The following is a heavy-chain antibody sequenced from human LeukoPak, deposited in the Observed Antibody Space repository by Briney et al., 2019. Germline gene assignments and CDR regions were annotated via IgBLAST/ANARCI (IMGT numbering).Heavy chain of an antibody. D-gene: IGHD4/OR15-4a*01. V-gene: IGHV3-30*02. CDR2: IRYDGSNK. CDR1: GFTFSSYV. Sequence: GGSLRLSCAASGFTFSSYVMHWVRQAPGKGLEWVAFIRYDGSNKYFADSVKGRFTISRDNSKNTLYLQMNSLRAEDTAVYYCARRAGAYSHPYDYWGQGTLVTVSS. CDR3: ARRAGAYSHPYDY. J-gene: IGHJ4*02.